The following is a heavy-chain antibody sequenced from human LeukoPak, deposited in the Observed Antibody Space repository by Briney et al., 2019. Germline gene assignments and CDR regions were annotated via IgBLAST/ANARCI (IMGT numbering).Heavy chain of an antibody. D-gene: IGHD3-10*01. Sequence: SETLSLTCSVSGSSINSHYWSWIRQSPGKGLEWIGYVFNGGSTNYNPSLKSRVTMSLDTSRDQFSLRLSSVTAADTAIYYCASRPADTTWYGVFDYWSQGTLVTVSS. CDR1: GSSINSHY. J-gene: IGHJ4*02. CDR2: VFNGGST. CDR3: ASRPADTTWYGVFDY. V-gene: IGHV4-59*11.